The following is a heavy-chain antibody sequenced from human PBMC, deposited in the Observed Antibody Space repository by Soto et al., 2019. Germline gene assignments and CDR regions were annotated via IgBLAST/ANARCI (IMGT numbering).Heavy chain of an antibody. CDR2: IYPGDSDT. CDR3: ARLRIVGATQTYEYYGMDV. Sequence: GESLKISGKGSGYSFTSYWIGWVRQMPEKGLEWMGIIYPGDSDTRYSPSFQGQDTISADKSISTAYLQWSSLKASDTAMYYCARLRIVGATQTYEYYGMDVWGQGTTVTVSS. CDR1: GYSFTSYW. J-gene: IGHJ6*02. V-gene: IGHV5-51*01. D-gene: IGHD1-26*01.